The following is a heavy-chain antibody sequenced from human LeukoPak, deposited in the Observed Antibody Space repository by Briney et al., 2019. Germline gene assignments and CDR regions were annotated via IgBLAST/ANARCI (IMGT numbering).Heavy chain of an antibody. CDR3: ARDWYDSSGYYYAHFDY. Sequence: GGSLRLSCAASGFTFSSYSMNWVRQAPGKGLEWVSSISSSSSYIYYADSVKGRFTISRDNAKNSLYLQMNSLRAEDTAVYYCARDWYDSSGYYYAHFDYWGQGTLVTASS. V-gene: IGHV3-21*01. D-gene: IGHD3-22*01. CDR1: GFTFSSYS. J-gene: IGHJ4*02. CDR2: ISSSSSYI.